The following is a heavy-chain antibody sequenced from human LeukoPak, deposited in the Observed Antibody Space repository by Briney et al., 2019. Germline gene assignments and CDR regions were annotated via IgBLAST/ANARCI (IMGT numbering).Heavy chain of an antibody. Sequence: PSETLSLTCAVYGGSFSGYYWSWIRQPPGKGLEWIGEINHSGSTNYNPSLKSRVTISVDTSKNQFSLKLSSVTAADTAVYYCARGSAVAGNDYWGQGTLVTVPS. CDR1: GGSFSGYY. D-gene: IGHD6-19*01. J-gene: IGHJ4*02. CDR2: INHSGST. V-gene: IGHV4-34*01. CDR3: ARGSAVAGNDY.